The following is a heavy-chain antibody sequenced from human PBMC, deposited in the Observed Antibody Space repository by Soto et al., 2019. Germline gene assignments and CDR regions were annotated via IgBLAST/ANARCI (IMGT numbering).Heavy chain of an antibody. CDR2: IIPIFGTA. J-gene: IGHJ4*02. Sequence: SVKVSCKASGGTFSSYAISWVRQAPGQGLEWMGGIIPIFGTANYAQKFQGRVTITADKSTSTAYMELSSLRSEDTAVYYYARDPPDYGDYEAFNDYWGQGTLVTVSS. CDR1: GGTFSSYA. CDR3: ARDPPDYGDYEAFNDY. V-gene: IGHV1-69*06. D-gene: IGHD4-17*01.